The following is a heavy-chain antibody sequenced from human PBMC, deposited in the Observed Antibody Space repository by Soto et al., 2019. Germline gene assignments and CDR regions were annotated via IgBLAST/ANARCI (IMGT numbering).Heavy chain of an antibody. V-gene: IGHV5-10-1*03. CDR2: MDPSGSHT. CDR1: GYTLSNNW. Sequence: EVQLVQSGAEVKKSGESLRISCQGSGYTLSNNWISWVRQKPGKGLEWMGKMDPSGSHTDYSPSFQGHVSWSVDKSVITAYLQWSRLKASGSAIYYCARNMITFGVTPTSSEGDFGMDVWGHGATVTVSS. D-gene: IGHD3-16*01. J-gene: IGHJ6*02. CDR3: ARNMITFGVTPTSSEGDFGMDV.